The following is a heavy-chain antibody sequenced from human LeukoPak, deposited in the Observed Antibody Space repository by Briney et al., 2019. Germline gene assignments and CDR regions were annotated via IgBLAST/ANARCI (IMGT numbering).Heavy chain of an antibody. CDR3: ARERIAAAATDY. CDR2: ISSSSSYI. Sequence: KPGGSLRLSCAASGFTFSSYAMSWVRQAPGKGLEWVSSISSSSSYIYYADSVKGRFTISRDNAKNSLYLQMHSLRAEDKAVYYCARERIAAAATDYWGQGSLVTVSS. D-gene: IGHD6-13*01. CDR1: GFTFSSYA. J-gene: IGHJ4*02. V-gene: IGHV3-21*01.